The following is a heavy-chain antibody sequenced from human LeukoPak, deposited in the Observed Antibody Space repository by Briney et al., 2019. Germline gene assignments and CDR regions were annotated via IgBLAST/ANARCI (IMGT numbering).Heavy chain of an antibody. Sequence: GGSLRLSCAVSGFSFSAYDMNWVRQAPGKGLEWVSTITDKGANTYYADSVKGRFTISRDNSKNTLDLQMNSLRAEDTAVYYCAKAGRYSSGWYDYWGQGTLVTVSS. CDR2: ITDKGANT. CDR1: GFSFSAYD. J-gene: IGHJ4*02. D-gene: IGHD6-19*01. V-gene: IGHV3-23*01. CDR3: AKAGRYSSGWYDY.